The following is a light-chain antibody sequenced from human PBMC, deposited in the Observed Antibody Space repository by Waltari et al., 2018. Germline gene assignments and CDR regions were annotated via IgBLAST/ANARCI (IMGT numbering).Light chain of an antibody. Sequence: QSTLTQPPSASGTPGQRVTIPCSGSSSNIGSNYVFWYQQFPGPAPKVLIYRNNQRPSGVPDRFSGARSGSSASLIIGGLRSEDEADYYCAAWDDSLSGWVFGGGTKMTVL. CDR2: RNN. J-gene: IGLJ3*02. V-gene: IGLV1-47*01. CDR1: SSNIGSNY. CDR3: AAWDDSLSGWV.